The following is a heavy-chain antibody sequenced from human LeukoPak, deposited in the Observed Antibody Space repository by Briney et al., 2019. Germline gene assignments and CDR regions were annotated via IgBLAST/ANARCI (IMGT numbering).Heavy chain of an antibody. Sequence: ASVKVSCKVSGYTLSDLSMHWIRQAPGKGLEWMGGFAPEDGKTIYAQKFQGRVTMTEDTSTDTAYMELSSLRSEDTAVYYCATLPQSPYYSDSGGHWYLDLWGRGTLVTVSS. D-gene: IGHD3-22*01. V-gene: IGHV1-24*01. CDR3: ATLPQSPYYSDSGGHWYLDL. CDR2: FAPEDGKT. J-gene: IGHJ2*01. CDR1: GYTLSDLS.